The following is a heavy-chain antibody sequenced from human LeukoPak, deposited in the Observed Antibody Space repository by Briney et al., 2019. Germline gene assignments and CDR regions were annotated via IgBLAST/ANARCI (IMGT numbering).Heavy chain of an antibody. D-gene: IGHD2-2*01. CDR1: GFTFSSYG. J-gene: IGHJ4*02. Sequence: GGSLRLSCAASGFTFSSYGMHWVRQAPGKGLEWVAFIRYDGSNKYYADSVKGRFTVSRDNSKNTLYLQMNSLRAEDTAVYYCAKDPRWVVVVPGWYFDYWGQGTLVTVSS. CDR2: IRYDGSNK. CDR3: AKDPRWVVVVPGWYFDY. V-gene: IGHV3-30*02.